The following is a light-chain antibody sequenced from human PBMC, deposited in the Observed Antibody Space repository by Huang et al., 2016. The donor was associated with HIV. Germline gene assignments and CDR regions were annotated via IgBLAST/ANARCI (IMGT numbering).Light chain of an antibody. V-gene: IGKV3-15*01. CDR3: QQYYTPPTT. CDR2: GAS. J-gene: IGKJ3*01. Sequence: EIIMTQSPATLSVSPGERATLSCRASQSVNTNSAWSQQKPGQAPRLLIFGASKRATGIPARFSGSGSGTKFTLTISSLHSEYFAVCFCQQYYTPPTTFGPGTKVDI. CDR1: QSVNTN.